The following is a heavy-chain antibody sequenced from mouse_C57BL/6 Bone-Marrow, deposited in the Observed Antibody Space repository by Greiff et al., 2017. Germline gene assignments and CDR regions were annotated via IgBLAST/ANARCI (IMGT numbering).Heavy chain of an antibody. V-gene: IGHV1-69*01. D-gene: IGHD1-1*01. CDR2: IDPSDSYT. CDR1: GYTFTSYW. Sequence: QVQLQQPGAELVMPGASVKLSCKASGYTFTSYWMHWVKQRPGQGLEWIGEIDPSDSYTNYNQKFKGKSTLTVDKSSSTAYMQLSSLTSEDSAVYDCARSLCYGSGYWYFDVWGTGTTVTVSS. J-gene: IGHJ1*03. CDR3: ARSLCYGSGYWYFDV.